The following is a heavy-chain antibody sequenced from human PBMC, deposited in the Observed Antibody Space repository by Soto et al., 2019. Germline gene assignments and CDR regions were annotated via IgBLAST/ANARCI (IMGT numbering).Heavy chain of an antibody. Sequence: QVQLVQSGAEVKKPGSSVKVSCKASGGTFSSYVIGWVRQAPGQGLEWMGGLIPIFGTANYAQRFQDRVTITADESTSTAYMELSSLRSEDTAGYYCARDITGTTSFDSWGQGTLVTVYS. CDR1: GGTFSSYV. CDR2: LIPIFGTA. V-gene: IGHV1-69*12. CDR3: ARDITGTTSFDS. J-gene: IGHJ5*01. D-gene: IGHD1-7*01.